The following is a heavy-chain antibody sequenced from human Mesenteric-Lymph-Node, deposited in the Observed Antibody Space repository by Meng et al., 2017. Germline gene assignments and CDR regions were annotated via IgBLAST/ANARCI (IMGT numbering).Heavy chain of an antibody. V-gene: IGHV3-21*01. CDR1: GFSFSTYS. CDR3: ARIRVERATGTAFDI. J-gene: IGHJ3*02. D-gene: IGHD5-24*01. CDR2: ISSSSTYI. Sequence: GGSLRLSCAASGFSFSTYSVNWVRQAPGKGLEWVSSISSSSTYIYYADSVKGRFTISRDNAKNSLLLQMNGLRAEDTAIYYCARIRVERATGTAFDIWGQGTMVTVSS.